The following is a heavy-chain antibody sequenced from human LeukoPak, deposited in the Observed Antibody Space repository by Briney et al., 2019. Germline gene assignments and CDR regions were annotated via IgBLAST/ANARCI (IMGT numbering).Heavy chain of an antibody. CDR3: ASIHYGDYPGYFDY. D-gene: IGHD4-17*01. CDR2: IYHNGST. J-gene: IGHJ4*02. CDR1: TYSISSGYY. Sequence: SETLSLTCTVSTYSISSGYYWGWIRQPPGKGLEWIGNIYHNGSTYYNPSLKSRVTISVDTSKKQFSLKLSSVTAADTAVYYCASIHYGDYPGYFDYWGQGTLVTVSS. V-gene: IGHV4-38-2*02.